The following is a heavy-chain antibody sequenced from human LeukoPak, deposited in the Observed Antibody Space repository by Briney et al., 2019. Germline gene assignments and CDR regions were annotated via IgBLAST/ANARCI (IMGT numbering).Heavy chain of an antibody. D-gene: IGHD2-2*01. CDR1: GFTFSSYS. Sequence: GGSLRLSCAASGFTFSSYSMNWARQAPGKGLEWVSYISSSSSTIYYADSVKGRFTISRDNAKNSLYLQMNSLRAEDTAVYYCARRTVYCSSTSCSNWGQGTLVTVSS. J-gene: IGHJ4*02. CDR3: ARRTVYCSSTSCSN. V-gene: IGHV3-48*01. CDR2: ISSSSSTI.